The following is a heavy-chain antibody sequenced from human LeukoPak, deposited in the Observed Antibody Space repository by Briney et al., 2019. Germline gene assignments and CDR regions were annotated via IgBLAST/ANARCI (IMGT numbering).Heavy chain of an antibody. CDR1: GFTFSSYW. CDR2: IKQDGSEK. J-gene: IGHJ4*02. CDR3: ARARAYYYGSGSDY. D-gene: IGHD3-10*01. V-gene: IGHV3-7*01. Sequence: PGGSLRLSCAASGFTFSSYWMSWVRQAPGKGLEWVANIKQDGSEKYYVDSVKGRFTISRDNAKNSLYLQMNSLRAEDTAVYYCARARAYYYGSGSDYWGQGTLVTVSS.